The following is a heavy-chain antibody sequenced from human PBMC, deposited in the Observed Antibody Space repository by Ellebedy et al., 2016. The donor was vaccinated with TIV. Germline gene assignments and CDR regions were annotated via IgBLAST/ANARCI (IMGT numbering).Heavy chain of an antibody. J-gene: IGHJ3*02. CDR2: IRQDGSEK. CDR3: ATDGSYGDYLSPTHAFAT. CDR1: GFSFSSYW. Sequence: GESLKISCAASGFSFSSYWMTWVRQAPGKGLEWVANIRQDGSEKFYVDSVKGRFTISRDNAKTSLYLQMNSLRAEDTAVYYCATDGSYGDYLSPTHAFATWGQGTMLTVSS. V-gene: IGHV3-7*01. D-gene: IGHD4-17*01.